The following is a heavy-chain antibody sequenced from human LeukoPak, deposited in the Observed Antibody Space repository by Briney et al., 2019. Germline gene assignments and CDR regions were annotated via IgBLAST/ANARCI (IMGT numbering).Heavy chain of an antibody. Sequence: ASVKVSCKASGFTFTDHYMHWVRQAPGQGLEWMGWINGKSGVTFYAQQFQDRMTVTRDTSISTMYLELNRLTSADTAIYYCARDFDWGPDYWGPGTLVAVSS. D-gene: IGHD3-16*01. CDR2: INGKSGVT. J-gene: IGHJ4*02. V-gene: IGHV1-2*02. CDR3: ARDFDWGPDY. CDR1: GFTFTDHY.